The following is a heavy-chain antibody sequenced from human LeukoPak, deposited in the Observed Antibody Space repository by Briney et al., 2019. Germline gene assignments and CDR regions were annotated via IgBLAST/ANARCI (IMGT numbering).Heavy chain of an antibody. V-gene: IGHV1-46*01. J-gene: IGHJ4*02. CDR2: INPNGGDI. CDR3: AREGSGYSGAHEGFDY. D-gene: IGHD6-19*01. Sequence: ASVKVSCKASGYTYTNYYMHWVRQAPGQGLQWMGIINPNGGDISYAQELQGRVTMTSDTSASTVYLELSSPRSDETAVYYCAREGSGYSGAHEGFDYWGQGTLVTVSS. CDR1: GYTYTNYY.